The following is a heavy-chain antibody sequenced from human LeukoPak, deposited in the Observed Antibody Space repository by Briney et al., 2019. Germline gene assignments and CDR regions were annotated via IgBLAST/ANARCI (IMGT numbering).Heavy chain of an antibody. V-gene: IGHV4-59*01. CDR2: IYYSGST. D-gene: IGHD3-22*01. J-gene: IGHJ4*02. Sequence: PSETLSLTCTVSGGSISSYYWSWIRQPPGKGLEWIGYIYYSGSTNYNPSLKSRVTISVDTSKNQFSLKLSSVTAADTAVYYCARDRNYYDSRVLDYWGQGTLVTVSS. CDR3: ARDRNYYDSRVLDY. CDR1: GGSISSYY.